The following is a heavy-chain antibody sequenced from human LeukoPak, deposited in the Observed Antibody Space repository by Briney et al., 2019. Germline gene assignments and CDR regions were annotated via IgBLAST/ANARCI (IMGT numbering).Heavy chain of an antibody. CDR3: ASGIAASQKLDY. J-gene: IGHJ4*02. CDR1: GFTFSSYD. Sequence: GGSLRLSCAASGFTFSSYDMHWVRQAPGKGLEWVSSISTSRSYIYYADSVKGRFTISRDNAKNSLYLQMNSLRAEDTAVYFCASGIAASQKLDYWGQGTLVTVSS. CDR2: ISTSRSYI. V-gene: IGHV3-21*01. D-gene: IGHD6-13*01.